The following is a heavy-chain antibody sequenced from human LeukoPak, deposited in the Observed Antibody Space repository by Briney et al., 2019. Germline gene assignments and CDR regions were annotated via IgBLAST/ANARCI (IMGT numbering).Heavy chain of an antibody. D-gene: IGHD3-22*01. CDR2: IYTSGST. CDR3: ASGYYYDSSGYLD. CDR1: GGSISSGSYY. V-gene: IGHV4-61*02. J-gene: IGHJ4*02. Sequence: MTSETLSLTCTVSGGSISSGSYYWSWIRQPAGKGLEWIGRIYTSGSTNYNPSLKSRVTISVDTSKNQFSLKLSSVTAADTAVYHCASGYYYDSSGYLDWGQGTLVTVSS.